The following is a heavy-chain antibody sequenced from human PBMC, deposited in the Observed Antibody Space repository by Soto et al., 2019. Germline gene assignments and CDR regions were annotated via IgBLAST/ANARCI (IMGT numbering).Heavy chain of an antibody. V-gene: IGHV4-34*01. CDR3: ARRRGQDSTFSYDSSGYFSA. J-gene: IGHJ5*02. D-gene: IGHD3-22*01. CDR1: GGSFSDLY. CDR2: ITRSGST. Sequence: NPSETLSLTCAVYGGSFSDLYWYWSWIRQPPGKGLEWIGEITRSGSTNYNPSLKSRVSISVDTSKKQFSLKLSSVTAADTAVYFCARRRGQDSTFSYDSSGYFSAWGQGTPVTVSS.